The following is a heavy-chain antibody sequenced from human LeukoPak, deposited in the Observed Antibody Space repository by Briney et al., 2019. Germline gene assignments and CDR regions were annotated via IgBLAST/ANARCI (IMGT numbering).Heavy chain of an antibody. J-gene: IGHJ4*02. CDR3: ARVAPEGAYDY. Sequence: PGGSLRLSCAASGFTFSSYCMHWVRQAPGKGLVWVSRINSDGSSTSYADSVKGRFTISRDNAKNTLYLQMNSLRAEDTAVYYCARVAPEGAYDYWGQGTLVTVSS. V-gene: IGHV3-74*01. CDR2: INSDGSST. CDR1: GFTFSSYC. D-gene: IGHD2-15*01.